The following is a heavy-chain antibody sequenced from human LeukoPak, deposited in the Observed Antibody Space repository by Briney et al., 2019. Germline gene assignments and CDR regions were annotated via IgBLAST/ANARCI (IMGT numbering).Heavy chain of an antibody. CDR2: IIPIFGTA. Sequence: ASVKVSCKASGGTFSSYAISWVRQAPGQGLEWMGGIIPIFGTANYAQKFQGRVTITADESTSTAYTELSSLRSEDTAVYYCARVRAEMATIPEFDYWGQGTLVTVSS. CDR3: ARVRAEMATIPEFDY. J-gene: IGHJ4*02. CDR1: GGTFSSYA. D-gene: IGHD5-24*01. V-gene: IGHV1-69*13.